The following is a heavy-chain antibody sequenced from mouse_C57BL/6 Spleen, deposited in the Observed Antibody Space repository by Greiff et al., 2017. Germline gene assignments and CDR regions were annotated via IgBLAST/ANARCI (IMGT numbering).Heavy chain of an antibody. CDR2: IDSEYGDS. CDR3: TTKLTFNY. V-gene: IGHV14-4*01. Sequence: EVQLQQSGAELVRLGASVKLFCTASGFNIKDDYMHWVKQRPEQGLEWIGWIDSEYGDSVYASKFQGKATISADTSANTAYLQLSSLTSEDTAVYYCTTKLTFNYWGQGTTLTVSS. D-gene: IGHD1-1*01. CDR1: GFNIKDDY. J-gene: IGHJ2*01.